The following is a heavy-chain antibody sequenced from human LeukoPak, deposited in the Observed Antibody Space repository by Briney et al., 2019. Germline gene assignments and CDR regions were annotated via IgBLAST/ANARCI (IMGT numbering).Heavy chain of an antibody. V-gene: IGHV3-30-3*01. Sequence: PGRSLRLSCAASGFTFSSYAMHWVRQAPGKGLEWVAVISYDGSNKYYADSVKGRFTISRDNSKNTLYLQMNSLRAEDTAVYYCASQRLSRPDYWGQGTLVTVSS. CDR1: GFTFSSYA. CDR2: ISYDGSNK. CDR3: ASQRLSRPDY. D-gene: IGHD6-6*01. J-gene: IGHJ4*02.